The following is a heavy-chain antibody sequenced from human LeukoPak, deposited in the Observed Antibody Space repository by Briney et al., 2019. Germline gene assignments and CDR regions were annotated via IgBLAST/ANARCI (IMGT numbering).Heavy chain of an antibody. Sequence: SETLSLTCAVYGGSFSGYYWSWIRQPPGKGLEWIGEINHSGSTNYNPSLKSRVTISVDASKNQFSLKLSSVTAADTAVYYCASYYYDSSGYSGIDYWGQGTLVTVSS. J-gene: IGHJ4*02. CDR2: INHSGST. D-gene: IGHD3-22*01. CDR1: GGSFSGYY. V-gene: IGHV4-34*01. CDR3: ASYYYDSSGYSGIDY.